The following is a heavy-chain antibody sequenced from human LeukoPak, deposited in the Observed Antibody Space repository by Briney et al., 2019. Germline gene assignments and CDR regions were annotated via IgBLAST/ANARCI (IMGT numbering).Heavy chain of an antibody. CDR3: AKTSDQLLYSKFDF. CDR2: IQYDGSFK. Sequence: GGSLRLSCATSGFTFSFYGMHWVRQAPGKGLEWVAFIQYDGSFKFYAGSVQGRFSISRDNSKNMLFLQMNSLRADDTAVYYCAKTSDQLLYSKFDFWGQGTLVTVSS. CDR1: GFTFSFYG. D-gene: IGHD2-2*02. V-gene: IGHV3-30*02. J-gene: IGHJ4*02.